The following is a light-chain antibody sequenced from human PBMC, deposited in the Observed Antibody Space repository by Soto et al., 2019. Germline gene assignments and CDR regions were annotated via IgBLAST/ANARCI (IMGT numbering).Light chain of an antibody. J-gene: IGLJ3*02. CDR2: SDN. CDR3: ASWDESPNVPV. V-gene: IGLV1-44*01. CDR1: NSNIGRNT. Sequence: LTQPPSPSGTPGHRVTISCSGSNSNIGRNTVNWYQQFPGAAPNLLIHSDNQLPSGVPDRFSGSRSGTSASLAISGLQSEDEADYYCASWDESPNVPVFGGGTKFTVL.